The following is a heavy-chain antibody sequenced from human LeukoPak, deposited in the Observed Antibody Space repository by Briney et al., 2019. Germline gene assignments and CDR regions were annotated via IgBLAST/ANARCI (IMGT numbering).Heavy chain of an antibody. CDR2: TSFDGSYK. J-gene: IGHJ4*02. CDR1: GFTFSSYD. V-gene: IGHV3-30*03. D-gene: IGHD3-22*01. Sequence: GTSLRLSCAASGFTFSSYDMHWVRQAPGKGLEWVAVTSFDGSYKYYGESVKGRVTISRDNSQNTLYLQMNSLRPEDTAVYYCTRLLYYYDSDIYQRYFDYWGQGTLVTVSS. CDR3: TRLLYYYDSDIYQRYFDY.